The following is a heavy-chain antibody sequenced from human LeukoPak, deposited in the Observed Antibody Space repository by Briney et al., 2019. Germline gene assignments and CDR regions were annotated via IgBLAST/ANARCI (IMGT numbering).Heavy chain of an antibody. D-gene: IGHD5-12*01. CDR3: VRDSDSGYGPFAS. V-gene: IGHV3-53*01. CDR2: IHSGGTT. J-gene: IGHJ4*02. Sequence: GGSLRLSCAASGFTVSNNYMSWVRQAPGKGLEWVSVIHSGGTTNYADSVQGRFTISRDNSKTTVYLHMNSLRAEDTAVYCCVRDSDSGYGPFASWGQGTLVTVSS. CDR1: GFTVSNNY.